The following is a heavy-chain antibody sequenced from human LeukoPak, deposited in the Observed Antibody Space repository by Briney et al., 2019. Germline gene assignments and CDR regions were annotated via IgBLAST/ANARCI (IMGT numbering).Heavy chain of an antibody. CDR1: GYTFTSYY. CDR2: INPSGDPT. Sequence: ASVKVSCKASGYTFTSYYMHWVRQAPGQGLEWVGVINPSGDPTTYAQKFQGRVTMTRNTSISTAYMELSSLRSEDTAVYYCARGCSSTRYYMDVWGKGTTVTISS. V-gene: IGHV1-46*01. J-gene: IGHJ6*03. D-gene: IGHD2-2*01. CDR3: ARGCSSTRYYMDV.